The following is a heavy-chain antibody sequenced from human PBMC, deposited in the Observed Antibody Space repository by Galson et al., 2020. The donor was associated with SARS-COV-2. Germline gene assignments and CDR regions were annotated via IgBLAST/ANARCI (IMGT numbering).Heavy chain of an antibody. CDR3: ARVPLGDYHYFDY. Sequence: SETLSLTCAVSGGSISSSNWWSWVRQPPGKGLEWIGEIYHSGSTNYNPSLKSRVTISVDKSKNQFSLKVSSVTAADTAVYYCARVPLGDYHYFDYWGQGTLVTVSS. D-gene: IGHD4-17*01. CDR2: IYHSGST. V-gene: IGHV4-4*02. CDR1: GGSISSSNW. J-gene: IGHJ4*02.